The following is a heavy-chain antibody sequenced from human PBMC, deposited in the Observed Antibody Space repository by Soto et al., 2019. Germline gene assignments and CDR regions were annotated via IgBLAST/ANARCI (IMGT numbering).Heavy chain of an antibody. Sequence: GGSLRLSCVGSGFDVTTNCMRWVRQAPGKGLECVSIVCTGGATHYADSVKGRFTISRDRSKSTVHLQMNNVRAEDTAVYYCVRDKRTISGIFPGYWGQGTQVTVSS. CDR1: GFDVTTNC. V-gene: IGHV3-53*01. D-gene: IGHD1-1*01. CDR3: VRDKRTISGIFPGY. CDR2: VCTGGAT. J-gene: IGHJ4*02.